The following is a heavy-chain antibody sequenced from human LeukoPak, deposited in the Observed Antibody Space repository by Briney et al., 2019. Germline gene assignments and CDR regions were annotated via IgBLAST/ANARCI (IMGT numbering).Heavy chain of an antibody. CDR1: GYTFTSYY. Sequence: ASVKVSCKASGYTFTSYYMHWVRQATGQGLEWMGWMNPNSGNTGYAQKFQGRVTITRNTSISTAYMELSSLRSEDTAVYYCARENTYYYGSGSYPYYYYYMDVWGKGTTVTVSS. CDR2: MNPNSGNT. D-gene: IGHD3-10*01. J-gene: IGHJ6*03. CDR3: ARENTYYYGSGSYPYYYYYMDV. V-gene: IGHV1-8*03.